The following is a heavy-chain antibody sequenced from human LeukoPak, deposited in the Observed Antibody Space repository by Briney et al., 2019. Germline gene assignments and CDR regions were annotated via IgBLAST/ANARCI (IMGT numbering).Heavy chain of an antibody. CDR3: ARGYSYVPDAFDI. V-gene: IGHV4-59*10. J-gene: IGHJ3*02. CDR1: GGSFSGYY. CDR2: IYTSGST. Sequence: SETLSLTCAVYGGSFSGYYWSWIRQPAGKGLEWIGRIYTSGSTNYNPSLKSRVTMSVDTSKNQFSLKLSSVTAADTAVYYCARGYSYVPDAFDIWGQGTMVTVSS. D-gene: IGHD5-18*01.